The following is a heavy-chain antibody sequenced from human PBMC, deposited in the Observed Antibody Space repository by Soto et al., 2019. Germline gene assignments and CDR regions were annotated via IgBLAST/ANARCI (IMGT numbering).Heavy chain of an antibody. V-gene: IGHV4-31*03. CDR1: GGSISSGGYY. D-gene: IGHD5-18*01. CDR3: ARGGGYSYGYDY. J-gene: IGHJ4*02. Sequence: QVQLQESGPGLVKPSQTLSLTCTVSGGSISSGGYYWSWIRQHPGKGLEWIGYIYYSGSTYYNPSRNSRVTKSGDTSKTQFSLKLSSVTAADTAVYYCARGGGYSYGYDYWGQGTLVTVSS. CDR2: IYYSGST.